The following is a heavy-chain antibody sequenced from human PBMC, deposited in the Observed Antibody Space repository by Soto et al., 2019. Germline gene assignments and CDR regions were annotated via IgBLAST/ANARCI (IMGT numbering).Heavy chain of an antibody. CDR2: ISYDGSNK. J-gene: IGHJ4*02. CDR3: ARDIAVAGTMLDY. D-gene: IGHD6-19*01. Sequence: QVQLVESGGGVVQPGRSLRLSCAASGFTFSSYAMHWVRQAPGKGLEGVAVISYDGSNKYYADSVKGRFTISRDNSKNTLYLQMNSLRAEDTAVYYCARDIAVAGTMLDYWGQGTLVTVSS. V-gene: IGHV3-30-3*01. CDR1: GFTFSSYA.